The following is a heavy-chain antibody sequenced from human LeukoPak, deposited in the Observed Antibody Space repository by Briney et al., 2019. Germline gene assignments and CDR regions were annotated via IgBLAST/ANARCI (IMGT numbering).Heavy chain of an antibody. CDR1: GFIFSSYE. CDR2: IGTGTTI. D-gene: IGHD5-24*01. Sequence: GGSLRLSCAASGFIFSSYEMNWVRQAPGKGLEWVSYIGTGTTIYYSDFVKGRFTISRDNAKNSLYLQMNNLRAEDTGIYYCARDGTKGNPRWLQPYYYYYYMDVWGKGTTVTVSS. J-gene: IGHJ6*03. CDR3: ARDGTKGNPRWLQPYYYYYYMDV. V-gene: IGHV3-48*03.